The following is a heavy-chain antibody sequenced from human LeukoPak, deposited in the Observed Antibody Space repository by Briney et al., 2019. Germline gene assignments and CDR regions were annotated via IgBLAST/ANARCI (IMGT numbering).Heavy chain of an antibody. J-gene: IGHJ4*02. CDR3: AKNWDYSTYLIAG. CDR2: ISDSGASK. V-gene: IGHV3-23*01. CDR1: GFTFSTYA. Sequence: AGSLTLSCAASGFTFSTYAMSWVRQAPGTGLEWLPGISDSGASKYYADSVKCRFTISRDNSKHTLYLQMNSLRAEDTALYCCAKNWDYSTYLIAGWGQGTLVTV. D-gene: IGHD4-11*01.